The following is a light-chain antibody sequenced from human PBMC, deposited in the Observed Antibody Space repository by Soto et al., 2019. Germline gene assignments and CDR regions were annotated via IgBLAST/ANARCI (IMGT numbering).Light chain of an antibody. J-gene: IGLJ3*02. V-gene: IGLV2-14*01. CDR2: EVN. CDR3: CAYTRGSTRV. Sequence: QSALTQPASVSGSPGQSITISCTGTSSDVGGYNYVSWYQQHPGKAPKLMIYEVNNRPSGVSNRFSGSKSGNTASLTISGLQAEDEADYYCCAYTRGSTRVFGGGTKLTVL. CDR1: SSDVGGYNY.